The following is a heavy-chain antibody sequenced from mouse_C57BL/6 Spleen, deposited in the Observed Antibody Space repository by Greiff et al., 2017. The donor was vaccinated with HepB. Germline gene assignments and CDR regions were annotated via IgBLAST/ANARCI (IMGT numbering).Heavy chain of an antibody. CDR2: IDPSDSET. D-gene: IGHD1-1*01. J-gene: IGHJ4*01. V-gene: IGHV1-52*01. CDR3: ARSGLLRSPYAMDY. Sequence: QVQLQQPGAELVRPGSSVKLSCKASGYTFTSYWMHWVKQRPIQGLEWIGNIDPSDSETHYNQKFKDKATLTVDKSSSTAYMQLSSLTSEDSAVYYCARSGLLRSPYAMDYWGQGTSVTVSS. CDR1: GYTFTSYW.